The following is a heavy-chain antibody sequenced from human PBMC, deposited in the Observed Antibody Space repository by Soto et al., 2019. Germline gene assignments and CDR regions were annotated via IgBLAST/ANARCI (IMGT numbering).Heavy chain of an antibody. J-gene: IGHJ6*02. V-gene: IGHV3-21*01. D-gene: IGHD6-19*01. CDR3: ARDSENSFVYTCGWFRYYYGMDV. Sequence: GGSLRLSCAASGFNFRNYNMNWVRQAPGKGLEWVASVSGTPNYRYYADSMKGRLTISRDNAKNSLFLQMNSLRAEDTAVYYCARDSENSFVYTCGWFRYYYGMDVWGQGTTVTVSS. CDR2: VSGTPNYR. CDR1: GFNFRNYN.